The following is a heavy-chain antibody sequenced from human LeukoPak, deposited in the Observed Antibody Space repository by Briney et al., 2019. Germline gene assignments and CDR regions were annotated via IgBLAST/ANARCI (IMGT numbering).Heavy chain of an antibody. D-gene: IGHD3-10*01. CDR2: ISAYNGNT. Sequence: GASVKVSCKASGYAFTSYGMSWVRQAPGQGLEWMGWISAYNGNTNYAQKLQGRVTMTTDTSTSTAYMELRSLRSDDTAVYYCARVPSGSGSFYYYGMDVWGQETTVTVSS. CDR1: GYAFTSYG. CDR3: ARVPSGSGSFYYYGMDV. V-gene: IGHV1-18*01. J-gene: IGHJ6*02.